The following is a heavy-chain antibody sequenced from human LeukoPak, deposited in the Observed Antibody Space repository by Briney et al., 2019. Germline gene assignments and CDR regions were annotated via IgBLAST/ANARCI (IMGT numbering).Heavy chain of an antibody. J-gene: IGHJ4*02. CDR3: ARRPHDFWSGYYGPFDY. D-gene: IGHD3-3*01. V-gene: IGHV4-34*01. CDR1: GGSFSGYY. Sequence: SETLSLTCAVYGGSFSGYYWSWIRQPPGKGLEWIGEINHSGSTNYNPSLKSRVTISVDTSKNQFSLKLSSVTAADTAVYYCARRPHDFWSGYYGPFDYWGQGTLVTVSS. CDR2: INHSGST.